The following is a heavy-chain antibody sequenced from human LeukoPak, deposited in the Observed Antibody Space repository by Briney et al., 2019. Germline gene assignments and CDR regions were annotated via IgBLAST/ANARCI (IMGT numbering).Heavy chain of an antibody. Sequence: RGSLRLSCAASGFTFSIYAMSWVRQAPGKGLEWVSVIGGSGGNTYYADSVKGRFTISRDNSKNTLYLQMSSLGAEDTALYYCAKCSIMGATYWFDPWGQGTLVTVSS. V-gene: IGHV3-23*01. J-gene: IGHJ5*02. D-gene: IGHD1-26*01. CDR3: AKCSIMGATYWFDP. CDR2: IGGSGGNT. CDR1: GFTFSIYA.